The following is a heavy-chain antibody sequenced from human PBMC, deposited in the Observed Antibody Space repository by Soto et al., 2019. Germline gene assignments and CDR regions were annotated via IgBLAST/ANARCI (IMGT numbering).Heavy chain of an antibody. Sequence: QVPLQESGPRLMRPSGTLSLTCTVSSGSITSANWWSWVRQPPGRGLEWIGESYHSGSTNYNLSLKRRVTLSVDKSKNQFSLSLSSVTAADTAMYYCARRGGGVVLAATTPFDYWGQGTLVTVSS. D-gene: IGHD2-15*01. V-gene: IGHV4-4*02. CDR3: ARRGGGVVLAATTPFDY. CDR1: SGSITSANW. CDR2: SYHSGST. J-gene: IGHJ4*02.